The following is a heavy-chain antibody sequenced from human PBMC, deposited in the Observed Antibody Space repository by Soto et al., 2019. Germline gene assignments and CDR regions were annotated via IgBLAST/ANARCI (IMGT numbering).Heavy chain of an antibody. D-gene: IGHD6-13*01. CDR2: IYYSGST. CDR3: ARDPVAAAGPLDYYGMDV. CDR1: GGSISSDY. Sequence: SETLSLTCTVSGGSISSDYWSWIRQPPGKGLEWIGYIYYSGSTNYNPSLKSRVTISVDTSKNQFSLKLSSVTAADTAVYYCARDPVAAAGPLDYYGMDVWGQGTTVTVSS. V-gene: IGHV4-59*01. J-gene: IGHJ6*02.